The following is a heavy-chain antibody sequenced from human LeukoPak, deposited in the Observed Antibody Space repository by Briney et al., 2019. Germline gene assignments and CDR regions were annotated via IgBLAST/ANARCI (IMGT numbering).Heavy chain of an antibody. D-gene: IGHD3-16*01. CDR3: ARLWGSTHRGVWFDP. J-gene: IGHJ5*02. CDR1: GGSISSSSYY. CDR2: IYYSGST. V-gene: IGHV4-39*01. Sequence: PSETLSLTCTVSGGSISSSSYYWGWIRQPPGKGLEWIGSIYYSGSTYYNPSLKSRVTISVDTSKNQFSLKLSSVTAADTAVYYCARLWGSTHRGVWFDPWGQGTLVTVSS.